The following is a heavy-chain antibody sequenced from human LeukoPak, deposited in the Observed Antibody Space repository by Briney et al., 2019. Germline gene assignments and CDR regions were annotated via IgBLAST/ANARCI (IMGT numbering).Heavy chain of an antibody. V-gene: IGHV1-46*01. J-gene: IGHJ5*02. Sequence: GASVKVSCKASGYTFTSYGISWVRQAPGQGLEWMGIINPSGGSTSYAQKFQGRVTMTRDTSTSTVYMELSSLRSEDTAVYYCARDPGVVYGDYANGFDPWGQGTLVTVSS. D-gene: IGHD4-17*01. CDR2: INPSGGST. CDR1: GYTFTSYG. CDR3: ARDPGVVYGDYANGFDP.